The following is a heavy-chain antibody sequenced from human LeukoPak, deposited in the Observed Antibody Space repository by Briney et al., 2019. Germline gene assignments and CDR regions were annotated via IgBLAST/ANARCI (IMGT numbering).Heavy chain of an antibody. CDR3: ARDRYYDFWGGYGQHYFDY. V-gene: IGHV3-30-3*01. CDR2: ISYDGSNK. D-gene: IGHD3-3*01. Sequence: PGRSLRLSCAASGFTFSSYAMHWVRQAPGKGLEWVAVISYDGSNKYYADSVKGRFTISRDNSKNTLYLQMNSLRAEDTAVYYCARDRYYDFWGGYGQHYFDYWGQGTLVTVSS. J-gene: IGHJ4*02. CDR1: GFTFSSYA.